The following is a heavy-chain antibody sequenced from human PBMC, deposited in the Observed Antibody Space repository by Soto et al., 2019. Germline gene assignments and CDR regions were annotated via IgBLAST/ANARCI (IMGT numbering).Heavy chain of an antibody. V-gene: IGHV3-23*01. D-gene: IGHD3-10*01. CDR3: AKGGVHYGSGSYPFWY. Sequence: EVQLLESGGGLVQPGESVRLSCAASGFTFSSYAMSWVRQAPGRGLEWVSGISSSGGSTYYADSVKGRFTISRDKSKNTLSLQMNSLRAEDTAVYYCAKGGVHYGSGSYPFWYWGQGTLVTVSS. CDR1: GFTFSSYA. CDR2: ISSSGGST. J-gene: IGHJ4*02.